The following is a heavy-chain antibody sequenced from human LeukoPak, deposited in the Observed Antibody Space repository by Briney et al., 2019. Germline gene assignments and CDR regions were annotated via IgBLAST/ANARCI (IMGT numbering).Heavy chain of an antibody. CDR1: GFTFSMYW. CDR3: ARGPGPAGGSSGWYYFDY. J-gene: IGHJ4*02. CDR2: ISYDGSNK. V-gene: IGHV3-30*01. D-gene: IGHD6-19*01. Sequence: PGGSLRLSCTASGFTFSMYWMHWVRQARGKGLEWVAIISYDGSNKYYADSVKGRFTISRDNSKNTLYLQMNSLRAEDTAVYYCARGPGPAGGSSGWYYFDYWGQGTLVTVSS.